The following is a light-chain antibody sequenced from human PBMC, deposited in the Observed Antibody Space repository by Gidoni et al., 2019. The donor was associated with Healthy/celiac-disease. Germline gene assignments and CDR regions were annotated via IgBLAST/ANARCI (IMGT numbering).Light chain of an antibody. CDR2: LGA. V-gene: IGKV2-28*01. Sequence: DIVMTQFPFSLPVTPGEPASISCRSSQSLLHSNGFNSLDWYLQKPGQSPQLLIYLGANRASGVPDRFSGSGSGTDLTLKISKVEAEDVGVYYCMQALQTPRTFGPGTKVDIK. J-gene: IGKJ3*01. CDR1: QSLLHSNGFNS. CDR3: MQALQTPRT.